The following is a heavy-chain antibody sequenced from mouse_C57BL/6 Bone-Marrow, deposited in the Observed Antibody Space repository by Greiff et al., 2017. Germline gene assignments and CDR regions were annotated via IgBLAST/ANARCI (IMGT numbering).Heavy chain of an antibody. CDR1: GFNIKDYY. Sequence: EVPLQQSGAELVRPGASVKLSCTASGFNIKDYYMHWVKQRPEQGLEWIGRIDPEDGDPEYAPKFQGKATMTADTSSNTAYLQLSSLTSEDTAVYYCTAPIITTEYFDYWGQGTTLTVSS. CDR2: IDPEDGDP. J-gene: IGHJ2*01. CDR3: TAPIITTEYFDY. V-gene: IGHV14-1*01. D-gene: IGHD1-1*01.